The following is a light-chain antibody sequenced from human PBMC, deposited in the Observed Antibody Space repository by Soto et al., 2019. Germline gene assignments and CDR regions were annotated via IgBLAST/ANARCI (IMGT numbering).Light chain of an antibody. CDR1: SSDVDTYKY. Sequence: QSALTQPASVSGSPGQSITISCTGTSSDVDTYKYVSWHQQHPGKAPKLMIYEVSYRPSGVSDRFSGSKSGNTASLTISGLQAEDEADYYCCSYAGSTTRVQFGGGTKLTVL. V-gene: IGLV2-14*01. CDR2: EVS. J-gene: IGLJ2*01. CDR3: CSYAGSTTRVQ.